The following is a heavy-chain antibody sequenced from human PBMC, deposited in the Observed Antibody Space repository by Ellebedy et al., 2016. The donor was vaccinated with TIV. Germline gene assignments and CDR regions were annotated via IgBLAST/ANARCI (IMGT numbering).Heavy chain of an antibody. D-gene: IGHD2-15*01. J-gene: IGHJ6*02. CDR2: INPGNGNT. CDR3: ARDPDCSGGRCYGSFGMDV. V-gene: IGHV1-3*01. Sequence: AASVKVSCKASGYTFSTYAVHWVRQAPGQRLEWMGWINPGNGNTKYSQSFQGRVTISRDTSAGTAYMELSSLRSEDTGIYYCARDPDCSGGRCYGSFGMDVWGQGTTVTVSS. CDR1: GYTFSTYA.